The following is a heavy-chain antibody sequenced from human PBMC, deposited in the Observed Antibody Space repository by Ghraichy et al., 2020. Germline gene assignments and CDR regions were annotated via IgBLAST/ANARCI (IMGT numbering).Heavy chain of an antibody. J-gene: IGHJ4*02. CDR2: ISGGGDSP. V-gene: IGHV3-23*01. D-gene: IGHD3-22*01. CDR3: GKKKDSCGYFNE. CDR1: GFTFTRYA. Sequence: LSLTCAASGFTFTRYAMSWVRQAPGKGLEWFSAISGGGDSPNYADSVKGRFTISRDNSRNTLYLGMNSLRVEDTATYYCGKKKDSCGYFNEWGQGTLV.